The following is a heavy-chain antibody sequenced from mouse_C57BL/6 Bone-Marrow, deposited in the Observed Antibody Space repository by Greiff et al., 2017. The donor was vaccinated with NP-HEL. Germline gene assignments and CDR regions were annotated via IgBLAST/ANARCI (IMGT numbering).Heavy chain of an antibody. D-gene: IGHD2-1*01. V-gene: IGHV1-76*01. Sequence: VQLQQSGAELVRPGASVKLSCKASGYTFTDYYINWVKQRPGQGLEWIARIYPGSGNTYYNEKFKGKATLTAEKSSSTAYMQLSSLTSEDSAVYFCASPIYYGNYGFAYWGQGTLVTVSA. CDR1: GYTFTDYY. J-gene: IGHJ3*01. CDR3: ASPIYYGNYGFAY. CDR2: IYPGSGNT.